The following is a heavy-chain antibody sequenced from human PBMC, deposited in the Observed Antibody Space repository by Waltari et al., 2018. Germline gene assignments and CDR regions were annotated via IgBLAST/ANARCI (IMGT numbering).Heavy chain of an antibody. CDR1: AGTFSSYA. J-gene: IGHJ4*02. V-gene: IGHV1-69*01. CDR2: IIPIFGTA. D-gene: IGHD6-13*01. Sequence: QVQLVQSGAEVKKPESSEKVSCKASAGTFSSYAISWVRQAPGQGLGWMGGIIPIFGTANYAQKFQGRVTITADEPTSTAYMELSSLRSEDTAVYYCANHNIAAAALLDYWGQGTLVTVSS. CDR3: ANHNIAAAALLDY.